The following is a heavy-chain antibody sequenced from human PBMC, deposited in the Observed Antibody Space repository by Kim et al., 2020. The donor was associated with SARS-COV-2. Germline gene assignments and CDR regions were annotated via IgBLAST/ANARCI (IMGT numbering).Heavy chain of an antibody. CDR1: GFTFSSYA. V-gene: IGHV3-23*01. CDR3: AKDDVIVVVPAAILSYYYGMDV. D-gene: IGHD2-2*01. J-gene: IGHJ6*02. CDR2: ISGSGGST. Sequence: GGSLRLSCAASGFTFSSYAMSWVRQAPGKGLEWVSAISGSGGSTYYADSVKGRFTISRDNSKNTLYLQMNSLRAEDTAVYYCAKDDVIVVVPAAILSYYYGMDVWGHGTTVTVSS.